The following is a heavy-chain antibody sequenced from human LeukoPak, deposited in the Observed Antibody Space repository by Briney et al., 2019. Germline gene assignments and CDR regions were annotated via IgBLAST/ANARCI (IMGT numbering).Heavy chain of an antibody. D-gene: IGHD6-19*01. Sequence: GGSLRLSCAASGFTFNDYHTNWIRQAPGKGLEWISYISPGGGDIYFADSVKGRFTLSRDNAKNSLYLQVSSLTAEDTAVYYCASGRDIEVAGPGGYFDHWGQGTLVTVSS. J-gene: IGHJ4*02. CDR1: GFTFNDYH. CDR3: ASGRDIEVAGPGGYFDH. CDR2: ISPGGGDI. V-gene: IGHV3-11*01.